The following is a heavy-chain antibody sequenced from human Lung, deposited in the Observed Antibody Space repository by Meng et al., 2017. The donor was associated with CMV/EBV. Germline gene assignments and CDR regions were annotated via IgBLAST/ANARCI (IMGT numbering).Heavy chain of an antibody. CDR1: GFTFSSTW. CDR3: AREPYDYDSSLDY. Sequence: WGSLRLXCAASGFTFSSTWMHWVRQAPGKGLVWVSRINSVGSSTIYADSVNGRFTISIDNAKHTNYLQMNSLRSEDTAVYYCAREPYDYDSSLDYWVQGTXVTVSS. D-gene: IGHD3-22*01. J-gene: IGHJ4*02. V-gene: IGHV3-74*01. CDR2: INSVGSST.